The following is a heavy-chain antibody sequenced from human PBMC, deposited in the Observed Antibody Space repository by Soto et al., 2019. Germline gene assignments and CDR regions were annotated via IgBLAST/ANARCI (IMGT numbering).Heavy chain of an antibody. CDR2: IFYSGST. V-gene: IGHV4-59*02. CDR1: GGSVNSYY. D-gene: IGHD2-21*02. J-gene: IGHJ4*02. CDR3: ARVFPSYCGGDCSYFDS. Sequence: SETLSLTCTVSGGSVNSYYWSWIRQPPGKGLEWIGYIFYSGSTKSNPSLKSRVTMSVDMSKNQFSLRLTSVTAADTAVYYCARVFPSYCGGDCSYFDSWGQGALVTVSS.